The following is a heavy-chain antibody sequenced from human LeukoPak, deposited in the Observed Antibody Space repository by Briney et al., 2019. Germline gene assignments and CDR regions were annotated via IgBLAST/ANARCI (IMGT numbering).Heavy chain of an antibody. Sequence: SETLSLTCTVSGGSISSYYWSWIRQPAGKGLEWIGYIYYSGSTNYNPSLKSRVTISVDTSKNQFSLKLSSVTAADTAVYYCASLVTIFGVVIMPYYYYYMDVWGKGTTVSVSS. CDR1: GGSISSYY. J-gene: IGHJ6*03. V-gene: IGHV4-59*08. CDR3: ASLVTIFGVVIMPYYYYYMDV. CDR2: IYYSGST. D-gene: IGHD3-3*01.